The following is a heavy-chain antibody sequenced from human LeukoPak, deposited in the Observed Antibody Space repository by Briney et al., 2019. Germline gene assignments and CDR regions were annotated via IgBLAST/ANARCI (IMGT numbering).Heavy chain of an antibody. CDR2: IYYSGST. J-gene: IGHJ4*02. V-gene: IGHV4-39*01. CDR3: ARRGDTAMEPFDY. CDR1: GGSISSSSYY. Sequence: SETLSLTCTVSGGSISSSSYYWGWIRQPPGKGLGWIGSIYYSGSTYYNPSLKSRVTISVDTSKNQFSLKLSSVTAADTAVYYCARRGDTAMEPFDYWGQGTLVTVSS. D-gene: IGHD5-18*01.